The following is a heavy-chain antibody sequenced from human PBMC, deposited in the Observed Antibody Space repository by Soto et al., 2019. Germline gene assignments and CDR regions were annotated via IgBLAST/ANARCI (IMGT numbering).Heavy chain of an antibody. CDR2: ISAYNANT. J-gene: IGHJ4*02. D-gene: IGHD3-22*01. Sequence: ASVKISCKASGYTFTSYGISWVRQAPGQGLEWMGWISAYNANTNYAQKLQGRVTMTTDTSTSTAYMELRSLRSDDTAVYYCARDAIITDYYDSSGYYLVDYWGQGTLVTVSS. CDR3: ARDAIITDYYDSSGYYLVDY. V-gene: IGHV1-18*01. CDR1: GYTFTSYG.